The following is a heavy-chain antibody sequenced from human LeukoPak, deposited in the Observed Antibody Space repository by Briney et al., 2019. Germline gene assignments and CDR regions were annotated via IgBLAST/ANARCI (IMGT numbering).Heavy chain of an antibody. V-gene: IGHV4-39*07. D-gene: IGHD3-22*01. Sequence: SETLSLTCTVSGGSISSYYWSWIRQPPGKGLEWIGSIYYSGSTYYNPSLKSRVTISVDTSKNQFSLKLSSVTAADTAVYYCARGYYDSSGYYYYFDYWGQGTLVTVSS. J-gene: IGHJ4*02. CDR3: ARGYYDSSGYYYYFDY. CDR1: GGSISSYY. CDR2: IYYSGST.